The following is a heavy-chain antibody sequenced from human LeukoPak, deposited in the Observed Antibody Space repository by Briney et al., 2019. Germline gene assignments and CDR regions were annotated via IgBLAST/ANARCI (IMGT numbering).Heavy chain of an antibody. J-gene: IGHJ4*02. CDR3: ASMVVAATLGY. CDR1: GFTFSSYP. CDR2: ISTSGGGT. D-gene: IGHD2-15*01. Sequence: GGSLRLSCAATGFTFSSYPLSWVRQAPGKGLEWVSAISTSGGGTYFTDSVKGRFTISRDNSKNTLYLQMNSLRADDTAVYYCASMVVAATLGYWGQGTLVTVSS. V-gene: IGHV3-23*01.